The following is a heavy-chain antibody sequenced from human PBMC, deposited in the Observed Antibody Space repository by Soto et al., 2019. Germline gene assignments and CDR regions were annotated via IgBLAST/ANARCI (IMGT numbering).Heavy chain of an antibody. CDR1: GFTYSSHG. V-gene: IGHV3-23*01. J-gene: IGHJ3*02. CDR2: LSRGGGST. Sequence: EAQLLESGGELIQPGGSLRLSCAASGFTYSSHGMSWVRQAPGKGLEWIAGLSRGGGSTYYADSVKGRFTISRDHSKNTVDLIMNSLRVEDTALYYCARDGQYRTDGFDIWGQGTMVTVSS. D-gene: IGHD5-12*01. CDR3: ARDGQYRTDGFDI.